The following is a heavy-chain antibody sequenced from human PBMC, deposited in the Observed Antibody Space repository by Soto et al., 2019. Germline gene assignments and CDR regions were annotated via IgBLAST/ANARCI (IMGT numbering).Heavy chain of an antibody. CDR3: ARDAAGNGWYL. D-gene: IGHD6-19*01. Sequence: GGSLRLSCAASGFPFSDHWMSWVRQASGKGLEWVANINREGDEDHYVDSVRGRFTISRNNAKYSLYLQMSSLRAEDTAVYYYARDAAGNGWYLWGQGTLVTVSS. CDR1: GFPFSDHW. J-gene: IGHJ5*02. V-gene: IGHV3-7*05. CDR2: INREGDED.